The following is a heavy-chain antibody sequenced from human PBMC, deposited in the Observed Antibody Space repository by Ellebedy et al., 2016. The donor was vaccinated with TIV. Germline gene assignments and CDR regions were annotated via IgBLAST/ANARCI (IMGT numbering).Heavy chain of an antibody. CDR2: FIHCGGI. CDR1: GSAFSGYY. V-gene: IGHV4-34*12. J-gene: IGHJ5*01. Sequence: GSLRLSCAVDGSAFSGYYWSWIRQAPGKGLEWVGEFIHCGGINYNPSLKSRVAISLDSSKNQFSLNVSSGTAADTAVYFCARTAYKRRFDSWGPGALVTVSS. CDR3: ARTAYKRRFDS. D-gene: IGHD2-21*01.